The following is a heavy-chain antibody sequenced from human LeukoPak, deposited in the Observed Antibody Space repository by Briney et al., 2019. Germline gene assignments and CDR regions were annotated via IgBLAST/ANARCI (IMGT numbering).Heavy chain of an antibody. D-gene: IGHD5-12*01. J-gene: IGHJ2*01. CDR2: ISHDVTNN. Sequence: GSMRLSCAVSGFTFSSYGMHWVSQAPGKGLEWVAVISHDVTNNYYADSVKGRFTISRDNSKNTLYLQMNSLRPEDTAVYYCARDLKWLWYFDLWGRATVDTDSS. CDR1: GFTFSSYG. CDR3: ARDLKWLWYFDL. V-gene: IGHV3-30*03.